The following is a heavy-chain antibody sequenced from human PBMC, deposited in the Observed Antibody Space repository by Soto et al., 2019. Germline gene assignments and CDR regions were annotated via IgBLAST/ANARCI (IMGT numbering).Heavy chain of an antibody. Sequence: PGGSLRLSCAASGFTFSSYGMHWVRQTPGRGLEWVAVISYDGSNTYYTDSVKGRFTISRDNSKNTLYLQMNSLRAEDTAIYYCAKVRSSSWTQYAFDIWGHGTMVTVSS. D-gene: IGHD6-13*01. CDR3: AKVRSSSWTQYAFDI. CDR1: GFTFSSYG. V-gene: IGHV3-30*18. J-gene: IGHJ3*02. CDR2: ISYDGSNT.